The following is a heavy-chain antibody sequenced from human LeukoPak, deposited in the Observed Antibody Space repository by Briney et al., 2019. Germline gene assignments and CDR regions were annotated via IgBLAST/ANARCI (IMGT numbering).Heavy chain of an antibody. CDR3: TRQIAAAGHFDY. J-gene: IGHJ4*02. CDR2: IRSKANSYAT. CDR1: GLTFSGSA. D-gene: IGHD6-13*01. Sequence: GGSLRLSCAASGLTFSGSAMHWVRQASGKGLEWVGRIRSKANSYATAYAASVKGRFTISRDDSKNTAYLQMNSLKTEDTAVYYCTRQIAAAGHFDYWGQGTLVTVSS. V-gene: IGHV3-73*01.